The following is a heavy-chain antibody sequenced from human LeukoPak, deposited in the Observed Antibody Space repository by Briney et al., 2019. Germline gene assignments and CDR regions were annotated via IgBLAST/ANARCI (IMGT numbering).Heavy chain of an antibody. CDR3: AREDVDTSFDY. Sequence: GGSLRLSCAASGFTFSSYAMSWVRQAPGKGLEWVSAISGGGGRTYYTDSVKGRFTISRDTSKNTLYLQLNSLRAEDTAIYYCAREDVDTSFDYWGHGTLVTVSS. CDR2: ISGGGGRT. V-gene: IGHV3-23*01. D-gene: IGHD5-18*01. CDR1: GFTFSSYA. J-gene: IGHJ4*01.